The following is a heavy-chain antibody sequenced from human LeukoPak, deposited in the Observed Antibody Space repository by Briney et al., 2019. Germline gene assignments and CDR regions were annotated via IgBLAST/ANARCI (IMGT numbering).Heavy chain of an antibody. J-gene: IGHJ4*02. D-gene: IGHD6-13*01. CDR3: ASAPYSSSPGDY. V-gene: IGHV1-8*01. CDR1: GYTFTSYD. Sequence: ASVKVSCKASGYTFTSYDINWVRPATGQGLEWMGWMNPNSGNTGYAQKFQGRVTMTRNTPISTAYMELSSLRSEDTAVYYCASAPYSSSPGDYWGQGTLVTVSS. CDR2: MNPNSGNT.